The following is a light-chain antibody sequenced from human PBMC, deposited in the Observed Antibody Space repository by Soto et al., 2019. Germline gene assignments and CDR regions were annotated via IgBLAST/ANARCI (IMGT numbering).Light chain of an antibody. CDR2: DAS. CDR3: QQYDNFPIT. J-gene: IGKJ5*01. V-gene: IGKV1-33*01. CDR1: QDISNY. Sequence: IQMTQSPSSLSASVGDRVTITCQASQDISNYLNWYQQKPGKAPRLLIYDASNLETGVPSRFSGSGSGTDFTFTISSLQPKDIATYYCQQYDNFPITFGQGTRLEIK.